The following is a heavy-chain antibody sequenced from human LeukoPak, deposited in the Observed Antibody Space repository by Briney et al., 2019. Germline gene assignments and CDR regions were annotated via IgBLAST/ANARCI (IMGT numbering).Heavy chain of an antibody. D-gene: IGHD2-2*01. V-gene: IGHV1-2*02. CDR1: GYTFTGYY. Sequence: GASVKVSCKASGYTFTGYYMHWARQAPGQGLEWMGWINPNSGGTNYAQKFQGRVTMTRDTSISTAYMELSRLRSDDTAVYYCARDLQYCSSTSCLVFYFDYWGQGTLVTVSS. CDR2: INPNSGGT. J-gene: IGHJ4*02. CDR3: ARDLQYCSSTSCLVFYFDY.